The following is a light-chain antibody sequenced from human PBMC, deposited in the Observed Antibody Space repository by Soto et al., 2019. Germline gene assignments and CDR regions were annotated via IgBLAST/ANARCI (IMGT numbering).Light chain of an antibody. CDR3: QQANTFPWT. V-gene: IGKV1-12*01. CDR1: QGISSW. J-gene: IGKJ1*01. CDR2: AAS. Sequence: DIQMTQSPSSVSASVGDRVTITCRASQGISSWLAWYQHKPGKAPKLLIYAASSLQSGVPSRFSGSGSGTEFTLTISSLQPEDFATYYCQQANTFPWTFGQGTMVEIK.